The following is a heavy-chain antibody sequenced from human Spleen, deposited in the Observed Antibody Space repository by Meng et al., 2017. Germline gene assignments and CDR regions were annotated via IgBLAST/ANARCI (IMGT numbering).Heavy chain of an antibody. CDR1: GFTFTSYG. CDR3: ARGTGWYDY. CDR2: VSGSDGST. J-gene: IGHJ4*02. D-gene: IGHD6-19*01. Sequence: GESLKISCRTSGFTFTSYGMGWVRQAPGKGLEWVSGVSGSDGSTYYADSVRGRFTISRDNAKSSLYLQMNSLRAEDTAVYYCARGTGWYDYWGQGTLVTVSS. V-gene: IGHV3-23*01.